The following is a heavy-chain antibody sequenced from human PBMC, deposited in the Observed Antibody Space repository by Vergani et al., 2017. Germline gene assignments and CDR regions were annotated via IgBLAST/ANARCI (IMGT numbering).Heavy chain of an antibody. CDR3: AGFSGAPFGVVILVWDYYYGMDV. V-gene: IGHV1-69*01. CDR1: GGTFSSYA. J-gene: IGHJ6*02. D-gene: IGHD3-3*01. CDR2: IIPIFGTA. Sequence: QVQLVQSGAEVKKPGSSVKVSCKASGGTFSSYAISWVRQAPGQGLEWMGGIIPIFGTANYAQKFQGRVTITADESTSTAYMELSSLRSEDTAVYYCAGFSGAPFGVVILVWDYYYGMDVWGQGTTVTVSS.